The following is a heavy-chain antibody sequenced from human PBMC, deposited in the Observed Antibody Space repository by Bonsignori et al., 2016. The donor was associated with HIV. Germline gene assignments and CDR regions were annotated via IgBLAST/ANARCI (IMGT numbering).Heavy chain of an antibody. J-gene: IGHJ4*01. V-gene: IGHV3-21*01. Sequence: EVQLVESGGGLVKPGGSLRLSCAASGFGFGDYGMNWVRQAPGKGLEWVAYVSSSGTYTFYADSFKGRFAISRDNAKYSLALQLSSLSADDTAIYYCTRGRKFQLAPSNSGRPNFFDSWG. CDR1: GFGFGDYG. D-gene: IGHD1-1*01. CDR2: VSSSGTYT. CDR3: TRGRKFQLAPSNSGRPNFFDS.